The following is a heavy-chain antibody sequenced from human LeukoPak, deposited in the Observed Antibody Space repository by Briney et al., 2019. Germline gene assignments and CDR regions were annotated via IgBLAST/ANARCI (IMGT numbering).Heavy chain of an antibody. J-gene: IGHJ4*02. CDR1: GYSISSGYY. CDR2: IYHSGST. V-gene: IGHV4-38-2*02. D-gene: IGHD1-26*01. Sequence: PSETLSPTCTVSGYSISSGYYWGWIRQPPGKGLEWIGSIYHSGSTYYNPSLKSRVTISVDTSKNQFSLKLSSVTAADTAVYYCASPVGAIGQFDYWGQGTLVTVSS. CDR3: ASPVGAIGQFDY.